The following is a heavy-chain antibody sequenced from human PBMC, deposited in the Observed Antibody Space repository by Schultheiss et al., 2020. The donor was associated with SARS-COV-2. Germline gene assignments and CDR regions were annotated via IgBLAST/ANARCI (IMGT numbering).Heavy chain of an antibody. CDR1: GFTFSSYA. V-gene: IGHV3-21*01. CDR2: ISSSSSYI. Sequence: SCAASGFTFSSYAMSWVRQAPGKGLEWVSSISSSSSYIYYADSVKGRFTISRDNAKNTLYLQMNSLRAEDSAVYYCARDAWHRYYYYGMDVWGQGTTVTVSS. CDR3: ARDAWHRYYYYGMDV. J-gene: IGHJ6*02.